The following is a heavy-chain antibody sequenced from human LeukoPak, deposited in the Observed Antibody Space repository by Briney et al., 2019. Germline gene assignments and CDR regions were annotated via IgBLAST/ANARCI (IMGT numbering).Heavy chain of an antibody. CDR2: ISYDGSNK. CDR3: ARDGAAYYDILTGYYPDDY. Sequence: GGSLRLSCAASGFTFSSYAMHWVRQAAGKGLEWVAVISYDGSNKYYADSVKGRFTISRDNSKNTLYLQMNSLRAEDTAVYYCARDGAAYYDILTGYYPDDYWGQGTLVTVSS. J-gene: IGHJ4*02. V-gene: IGHV3-30-3*01. D-gene: IGHD3-9*01. CDR1: GFTFSSYA.